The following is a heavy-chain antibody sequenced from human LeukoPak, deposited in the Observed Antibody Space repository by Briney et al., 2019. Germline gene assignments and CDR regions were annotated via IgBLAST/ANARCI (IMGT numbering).Heavy chain of an antibody. D-gene: IGHD6-6*01. V-gene: IGHV3-30*02. J-gene: IGHJ4*02. CDR1: AFTFSSYG. Sequence: GGSLRLSCAASAFTFSSYGFHWVRQAPGNGLEWVAYKWDEGKNIRYAGSVKGRFTISRDNSKNTVFLQMNRLRAEDTAMYYCAKDLVRGDSSSGSFDSWGLGILVTVSS. CDR2: KWDEGKNI. CDR3: AKDLVRGDSSSGSFDS.